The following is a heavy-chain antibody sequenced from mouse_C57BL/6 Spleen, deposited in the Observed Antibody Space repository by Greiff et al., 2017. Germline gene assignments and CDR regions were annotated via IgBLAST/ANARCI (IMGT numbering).Heavy chain of an antibody. J-gene: IGHJ3*01. CDR1: GYTFTSYW. CDR3: ARGAGYDGRALAY. CDR2: IHPNSGST. D-gene: IGHD2-2*01. Sequence: QVQLKQPGAELVKPGASVKLSCKASGYTFTSYWMHWVKQRPGQGLEWIGMIHPNSGSTNYTVKFKSKATLTVDKSSSTAYVQLSSLTCSDSAVDYCARGAGYDGRALAYWGQGTLVTVSA. V-gene: IGHV1-64*01.